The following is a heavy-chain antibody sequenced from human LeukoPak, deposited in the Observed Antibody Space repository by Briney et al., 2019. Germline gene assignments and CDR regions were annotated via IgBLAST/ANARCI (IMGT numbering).Heavy chain of an antibody. Sequence: PGGSLRLSCAASGFTFSSYWMNWARQAPGKGLEWVASINHNGNVNYYVDSVKGRFTISRDNSKNTLYLQMNSLRAEDTAVYYCARDPQYYDFWSGYSNSYGMDVWGQGTTVTVSS. CDR1: GFTFSSYW. V-gene: IGHV3-7*01. CDR2: INHNGNVN. D-gene: IGHD3-3*01. J-gene: IGHJ6*02. CDR3: ARDPQYYDFWSGYSNSYGMDV.